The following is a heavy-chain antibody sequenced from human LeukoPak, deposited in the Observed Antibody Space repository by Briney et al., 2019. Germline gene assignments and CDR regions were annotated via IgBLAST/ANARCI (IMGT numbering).Heavy chain of an antibody. J-gene: IGHJ4*02. CDR3: ARDLGYSDDY. CDR1: RFTFSSYS. D-gene: IGHD5-12*01. Sequence: TGGSLRLSCAASRFTFSSYSMNWVRQAPGKGLEWVSVIYSGGSTYYADSVKGRFTISRDNSKNTLYLQMNSLRAEDTAVYYCARDLGYSDDYWGQGTLVTVSS. V-gene: IGHV3-66*01. CDR2: IYSGGST.